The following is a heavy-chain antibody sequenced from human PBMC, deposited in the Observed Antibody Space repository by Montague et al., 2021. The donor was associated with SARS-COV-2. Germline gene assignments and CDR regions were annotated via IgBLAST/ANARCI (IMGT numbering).Heavy chain of an antibody. Sequence: SETLSLTCAVYGGSFSGYYWSWIRQPPGKGLEWIGEINHSGSTNYNPSLKSRVTISVDTSKNQFSLKLSSVTAADTAVYYCARARQDVVVPAAICCDYYYGMEVWGQGTTVTVSS. V-gene: IGHV4-34*01. CDR1: GGSFSGYY. J-gene: IGHJ6*02. D-gene: IGHD2-2*02. CDR2: INHSGST. CDR3: ARARQDVVVPAAICCDYYYGMEV.